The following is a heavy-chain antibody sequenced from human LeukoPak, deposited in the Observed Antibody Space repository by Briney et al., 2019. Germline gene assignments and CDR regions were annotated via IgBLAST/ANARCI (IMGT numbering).Heavy chain of an antibody. J-gene: IGHJ4*02. D-gene: IGHD3-22*01. CDR2: ISGSGGST. CDR3: AKDKITNYYDSSGYWDY. Sequence: GGSLRLSCAASGFTFSSYAMSWVRQAPGKGLEWVSAISGSGGSTYYADSVKGRFTISRDNSKNTLYPQMNSLRAEDTAVYYCAKDKITNYYDSSGYWDYWGQGTLVTVSS. V-gene: IGHV3-23*01. CDR1: GFTFSSYA.